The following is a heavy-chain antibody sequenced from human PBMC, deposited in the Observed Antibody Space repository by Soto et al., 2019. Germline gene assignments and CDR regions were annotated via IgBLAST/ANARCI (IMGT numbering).Heavy chain of an antibody. D-gene: IGHD2-15*01. V-gene: IGHV3-30*04. J-gene: IGHJ3*02. CDR2: ISHDGRNN. CDR1: GFTLSNYA. CDR3: GGDGDEDGGTSDAFDM. Sequence: QVQVVESGGGVVQPGRSLRLSCAASGFTLSNYAMHWVRQAPGKGLEWVAVISHDGRNNYYADSVKGRFTISRDNSKSALSLQMNRLRPEDTAVYYCGGDGDEDGGTSDAFDMWGQGTMVTVSS.